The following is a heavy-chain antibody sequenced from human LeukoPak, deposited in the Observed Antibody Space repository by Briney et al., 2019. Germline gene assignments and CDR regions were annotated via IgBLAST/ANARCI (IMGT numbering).Heavy chain of an antibody. J-gene: IGHJ4*02. CDR3: ARGRYCSGGSCYPEDY. V-gene: IGHV1-69*06. D-gene: IGHD2-15*01. CDR2: IIPIFGTA. CDR1: GGTFSSYA. Sequence: SVKVSCKASGGTFSSYAISWVRQAPGQGLEWMGGIIPIFGTANYAQKFPGRVTITADKSTSTAYMELSSLRSEDTAVYYCARGRYCSGGSCYPEDYWGQGTLVTVSS.